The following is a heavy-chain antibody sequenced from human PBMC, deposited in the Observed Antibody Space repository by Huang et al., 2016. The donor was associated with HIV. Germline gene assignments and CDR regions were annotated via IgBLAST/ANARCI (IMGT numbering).Heavy chain of an antibody. CDR2: ISVYNGNT. CDR1: GYTFSSFG. D-gene: IGHD5-18*01. V-gene: IGHV1-18*01. CDR3: ARGGGIQLWLLGYYYMDV. J-gene: IGHJ6*03. Sequence: QVQLVQSGAEVKKPGASVKVSCKASGYTFSSFGISWGRQAPGQGLEWVGRISVYNGNTKFAQKFQGRLTMTTDTSTSTAYMELRSLRSDDTAVYYCARGGGIQLWLLGYYYMDVWGNGTTVTVSS.